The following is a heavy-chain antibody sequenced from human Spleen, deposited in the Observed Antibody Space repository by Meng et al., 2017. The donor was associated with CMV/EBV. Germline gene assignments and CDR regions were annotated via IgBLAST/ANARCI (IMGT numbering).Heavy chain of an antibody. V-gene: IGHV3-33*06. J-gene: IGHJ5*02. Sequence: GGSLRLSCAASGFTFSSYGMHWVRQAPGKGLAWVAVIWYDGSNKYYADSVKGRFTISRDNSKNTLYLQMNSLRAEDTAVYYCAKDQFKLERRFENWFDPWGQGTLVTVSS. CDR1: GFTFSSYG. CDR2: IWYDGSNK. CDR3: AKDQFKLERRFENWFDP. D-gene: IGHD1-1*01.